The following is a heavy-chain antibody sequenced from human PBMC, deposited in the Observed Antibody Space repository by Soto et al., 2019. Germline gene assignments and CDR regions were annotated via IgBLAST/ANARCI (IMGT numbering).Heavy chain of an antibody. Sequence: XGSLRLSCAASGFTFSDYYMSWIRQAPGKGLEWVSYISSSGSTIYYADSVKGRFTISRDNAKNSLYLQMNSLRAEDTAVYYCARGKTGTTFWHAFDIWGQGTMVTVSS. CDR3: ARGKTGTTFWHAFDI. CDR1: GFTFSDYY. D-gene: IGHD1-7*01. CDR2: ISSSGSTI. J-gene: IGHJ3*02. V-gene: IGHV3-11*01.